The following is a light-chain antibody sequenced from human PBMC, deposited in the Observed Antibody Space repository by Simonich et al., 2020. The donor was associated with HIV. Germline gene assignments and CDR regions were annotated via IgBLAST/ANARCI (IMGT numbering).Light chain of an antibody. CDR2: AAS. CDR1: QGIRND. J-gene: IGKJ1*01. V-gene: IGKV1-6*01. CDR3: LQDYNYPRT. Sequence: AIQMTQSPSSLSASVGDRVTITCRASQGIRNDLGWYQQKPGKDPKLLIYAASSLQSGGPSRFSGSGSGTDFTLTISSLQPEDFATYYCLQDYNYPRTFGRGTKVDIK.